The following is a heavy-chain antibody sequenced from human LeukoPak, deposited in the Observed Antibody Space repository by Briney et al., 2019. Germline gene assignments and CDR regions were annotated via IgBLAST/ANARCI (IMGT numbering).Heavy chain of an antibody. CDR3: AREALGCGGDCSSFDY. J-gene: IGHJ4*02. D-gene: IGHD2-21*02. CDR1: GGSFSGYY. CDR2: INHSGST. V-gene: IGHV4-34*01. Sequence: PSETLSLTCAVYGGSFSGYYWSWIRQPPGKGLEWIGEINHSGSTNYNPSLKSRVTISVDTSKNQFSLKLSSVTAADTAVYYCAREALGCGGDCSSFDYWGQGTLVTVSS.